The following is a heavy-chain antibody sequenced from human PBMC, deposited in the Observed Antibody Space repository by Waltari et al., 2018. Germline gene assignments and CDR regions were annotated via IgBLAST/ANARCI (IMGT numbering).Heavy chain of an antibody. D-gene: IGHD3-3*01. Sequence: EVQMVESGGVLVEPGGSLRLSCATSGLIFTRYRLTWVRQSPGKGLEWVSSITSSDYIYYSDSGEGRFTISRDNAKQSLYLQMNSLRAEDTAVYYCARDPPIIWNGYPPSMDVWGQGTTVTVSS. CDR1: GLIFTRYR. J-gene: IGHJ6*02. V-gene: IGHV3-21*02. CDR3: ARDPPIIWNGYPPSMDV. CDR2: ITSSDYI.